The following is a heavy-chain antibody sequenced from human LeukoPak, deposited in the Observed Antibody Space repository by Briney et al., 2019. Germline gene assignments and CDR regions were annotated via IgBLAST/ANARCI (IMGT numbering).Heavy chain of an antibody. D-gene: IGHD6-19*01. CDR3: ARWSVAGTEFDY. CDR1: GYTFTSYG. Sequence: ASVTVSCKAPGYTFTSYGISWVRQAPGQGLEWMGWISAYNGNTNYAQKLQGRVTMTTDTSTSTAYMELRSLRSDDTAVYYCARWSVAGTEFDYWGQGTLVTVSS. J-gene: IGHJ4*02. CDR2: ISAYNGNT. V-gene: IGHV1-18*01.